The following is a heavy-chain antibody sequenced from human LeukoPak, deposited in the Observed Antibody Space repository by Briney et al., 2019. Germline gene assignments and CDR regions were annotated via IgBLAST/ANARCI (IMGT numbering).Heavy chain of an antibody. CDR2: VSGSDSYT. Sequence: QPGGSLRLSCAASGFTFSNYAMNWVRQSPGKGLEWVSGVSGSDSYTYFVDSVKGRFTISRDNSRNTLYLQMNSLRAEDTAVYYCAREELRYFDWLLRPFDYWGQGTLVTVSS. J-gene: IGHJ4*02. CDR3: AREELRYFDWLLRPFDY. V-gene: IGHV3-23*01. CDR1: GFTFSNYA. D-gene: IGHD3-9*01.